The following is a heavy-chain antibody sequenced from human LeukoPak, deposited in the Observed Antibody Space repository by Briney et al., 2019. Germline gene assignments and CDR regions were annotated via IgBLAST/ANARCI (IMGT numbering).Heavy chain of an antibody. D-gene: IGHD3-3*01. CDR2: ISSSSSYI. Sequence: GGSLRLSCGASGFTFSSYSMNWVRQAPGKGLEWVSSISSSSSYIYYADSVKGRFTISRDNAKNSLYLQMNSLRAEDTAVYYCASLRFLEWLPEGAFDIWGQGTMVTVSS. V-gene: IGHV3-21*01. J-gene: IGHJ3*02. CDR3: ASLRFLEWLPEGAFDI. CDR1: GFTFSSYS.